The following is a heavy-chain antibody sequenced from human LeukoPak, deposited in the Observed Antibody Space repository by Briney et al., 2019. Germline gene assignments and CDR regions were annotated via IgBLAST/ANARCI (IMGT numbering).Heavy chain of an antibody. CDR1: GYTFTGYY. CDR2: INPNSGGT. V-gene: IGHV1-2*02. D-gene: IGHD3-22*01. J-gene: IGHJ4*02. Sequence: ASVKVSCKASGYTFTGYYMHWVRQAPGQGLEWMGWINPNSGGTNYAQKFQGRVTMTRDTSISTAYMELSSLRSEDTAVYYCARVRDYYDTSAYYFVYWGQGTLVTVSS. CDR3: ARVRDYYDTSAYYFVY.